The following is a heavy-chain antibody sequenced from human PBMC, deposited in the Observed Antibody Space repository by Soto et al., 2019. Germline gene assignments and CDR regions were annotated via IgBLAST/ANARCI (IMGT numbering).Heavy chain of an antibody. CDR2: IHYSGTT. Sequence: SETLSLTCTVPGGSMRNYFWTWIRQPSGKGLEWIGYIHYSGTTSFFPSYNPSLRSRVTISEDTSKNQFSLKLLSVTTADTAVYFCAAGEASSRNLAPYYLDFWGQGTLVTVS. CDR1: GGSMRNYF. J-gene: IGHJ4*02. D-gene: IGHD6-13*01. V-gene: IGHV4-59*01. CDR3: AAGEASSRNLAPYYLDF.